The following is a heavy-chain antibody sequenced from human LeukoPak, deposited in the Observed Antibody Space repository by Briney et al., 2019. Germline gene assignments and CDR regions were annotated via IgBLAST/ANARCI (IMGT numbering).Heavy chain of an antibody. D-gene: IGHD4-23*01. V-gene: IGHV3-21*01. CDR1: GFTFSTYS. J-gene: IGHJ3*02. Sequence: PGGSLRLSCAASGFTFSTYSGNWIRQAPGKGLEWVSSISDDSNYIFYADSVKGRFTISRDNAKNSLYLQMNSLRAEDTAVYYCARGGVTTLGYAFDIWGQGTMVTVSS. CDR2: ISDDSNYI. CDR3: ARGGVTTLGYAFDI.